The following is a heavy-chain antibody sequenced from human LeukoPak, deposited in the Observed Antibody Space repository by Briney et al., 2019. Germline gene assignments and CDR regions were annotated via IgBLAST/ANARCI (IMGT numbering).Heavy chain of an antibody. V-gene: IGHV3-30*03. CDR3: ARASMVVLRPTFDY. J-gene: IGHJ4*02. D-gene: IGHD2-21*01. Sequence: GGSLRLSCAASGFTFSSYGMHWVRQAPGKGLEWVAAISYDGIKKYYPDSVKGRFTISRDNSKNTLYLQMNSLRAEDTAVYYCARASMVVLRPTFDYWGQGTLVTVSS. CDR1: GFTFSSYG. CDR2: ISYDGIKK.